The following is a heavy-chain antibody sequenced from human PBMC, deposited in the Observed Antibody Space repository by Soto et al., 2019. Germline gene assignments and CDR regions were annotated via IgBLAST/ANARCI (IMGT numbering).Heavy chain of an antibody. CDR2: INPSGGST. D-gene: IGHD3-3*01. V-gene: IGHV1-46*01. CDR3: ARALYYDFWSGYRSQYYYYGMDV. J-gene: IGHJ6*02. Sequence: GASVKVSCKASGYTFTSYYMHWVRQSPGQGLEWMGIINPSGGSTSYAQKFQGRVTMTRDPSPSTVSMELSSLRSEDTAVYYCARALYYDFWSGYRSQYYYYGMDVWGQGTTVTVSS. CDR1: GYTFTSYY.